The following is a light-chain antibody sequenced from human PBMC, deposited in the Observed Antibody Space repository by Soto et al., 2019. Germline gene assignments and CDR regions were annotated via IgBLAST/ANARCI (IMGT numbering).Light chain of an antibody. CDR2: GNS. J-gene: IGLJ2*01. Sequence: QSVLTQPPSVSGAPGQRVTISCTGSSSNIGAGYDVHWYQQLPGTAPKLLIYGNSTRPSGVPDRFSGSKSGTSASLAITGLQAEDEADYYCQSYDSSLSGSRAVFGGGTKLTVL. CDR1: SSNIGAGYD. V-gene: IGLV1-40*01. CDR3: QSYDSSLSGSRAV.